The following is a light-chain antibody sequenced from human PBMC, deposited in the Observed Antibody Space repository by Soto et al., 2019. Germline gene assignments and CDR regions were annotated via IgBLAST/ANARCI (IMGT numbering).Light chain of an antibody. Sequence: DIQMTQSPSTLSASVGDRVTITCRASQSISSWLAWYQQKPGKAPKLLIYKASSLESGRPSRFSGSGSGTEFTLTISSLQPEDFATYYCQQYNSYWTFGQGTKVEIK. V-gene: IGKV1-5*03. CDR2: KAS. J-gene: IGKJ1*01. CDR1: QSISSW. CDR3: QQYNSYWT.